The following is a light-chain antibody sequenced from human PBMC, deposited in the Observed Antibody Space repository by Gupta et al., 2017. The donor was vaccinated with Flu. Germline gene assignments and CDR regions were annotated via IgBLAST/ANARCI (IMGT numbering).Light chain of an antibody. J-gene: IGLJ2*01. CDR3: AAWDDSLNVPV. CDR2: SNN. V-gene: IGLV1-44*01. Sequence: QSVLTQQPSAPGPPGLRGTTSYSGSSSNIGSNTVNWYQPLPGTAPKLLIYSNNQRPSGVPDRFSGSKSGTSASLAISGLQSEDEADYYCAAWDDSLNVPVFGGGSKLTVL. CDR1: SSNIGSNT.